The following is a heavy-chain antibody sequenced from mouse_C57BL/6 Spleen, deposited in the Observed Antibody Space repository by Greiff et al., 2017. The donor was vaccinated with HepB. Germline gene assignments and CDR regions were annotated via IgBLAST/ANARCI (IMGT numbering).Heavy chain of an antibody. CDR2: IYPGSGNT. J-gene: IGHJ2*01. V-gene: IGHV1-76*01. CDR1: GYTFTDYY. CDR3: ARSPPFYFDY. Sequence: QVQLKESGAELVRPGASVKLSCKASGYTFTDYYINWVKQRPGQGLEWIARIYPGSGNTYYNEKFKGKATLTAEKSSSTAYMQLSSLTSEDSAVYFCARSPPFYFDYWGQGTTLTVSS.